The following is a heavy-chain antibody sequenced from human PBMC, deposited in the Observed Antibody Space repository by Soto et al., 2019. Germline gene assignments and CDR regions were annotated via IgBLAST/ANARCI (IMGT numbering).Heavy chain of an antibody. CDR2: IHHSGNS. CDR1: GDSISSDKW. V-gene: IGHV4-4*02. J-gene: IGHJ5*02. CDR3: ARVRGNQLLGWFDP. Sequence: SETLSLTCAVSGDSISSDKWWSWVRQPPGKGLEWIGEIHHSGNSNYNPSLKSRVTISVDTSKNQFSLKLSSVTAADTAVYYCARVRGNQLLGWFDPWGQGTLVTVSS. D-gene: IGHD2-2*01.